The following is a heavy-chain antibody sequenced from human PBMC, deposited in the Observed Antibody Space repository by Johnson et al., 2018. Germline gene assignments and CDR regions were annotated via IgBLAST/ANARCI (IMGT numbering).Heavy chain of an antibody. V-gene: IGHV3-49*03. CDR2: IRSTGYGGTA. D-gene: IGHD3-10*01. Sequence: EVQLVESGGGLVQPGRSLRLSCTTSGFTFGDYAMRWFRQAPGKGLEWVGLIRSTGYGGTAEYAASVKGRSIISRDDSKSIAYLQMNSLKSEDTAVYYCVAGTTALISFWAWGQGTLVTVSS. J-gene: IGHJ5*02. CDR3: VAGTTALISFWA. CDR1: GFTFGDYA.